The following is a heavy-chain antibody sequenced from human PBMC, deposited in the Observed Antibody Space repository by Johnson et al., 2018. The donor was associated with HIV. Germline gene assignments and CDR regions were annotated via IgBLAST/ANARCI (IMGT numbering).Heavy chain of an antibody. CDR1: GFTFEDYG. V-gene: IGHV3-20*04. CDR3: ARGRLISMIVSAGAFDI. J-gene: IGHJ3*02. CDR2: INWNGGST. D-gene: IGHD3-22*01. Sequence: VQLVESWGGAVRPGGSLRLSCVVSGFTFEDYGMSWVRQAPGKGLEWVSAINWNGGSTTYADSVKGRFIISRDNAKNSLYLQMNSLRDEDTAFYYCARGRLISMIVSAGAFDIGGQGTMVTVSS.